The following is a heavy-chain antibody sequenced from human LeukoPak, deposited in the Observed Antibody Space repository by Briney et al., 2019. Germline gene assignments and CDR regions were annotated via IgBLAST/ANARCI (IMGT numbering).Heavy chain of an antibody. V-gene: IGHV1-69*05. J-gene: IGHJ6*03. Sequence: SVKVSCKASGGTFSSYAISWVRQAPGQGLEWMGGIIPIFGTANYAQKFQGRVTITTDESTSTAYMELSSLRSEDTAVYYCASNRQPKVATIDYYYYMDVWGKGTTVTVSS. D-gene: IGHD5-12*01. CDR1: GGTFSSYA. CDR3: ASNRQPKVATIDYYYYMDV. CDR2: IIPIFGTA.